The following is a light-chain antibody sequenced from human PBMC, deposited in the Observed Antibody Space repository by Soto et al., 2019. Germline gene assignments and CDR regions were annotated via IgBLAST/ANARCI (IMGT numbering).Light chain of an antibody. CDR2: DVS. CDR3: SSYSTYNARV. J-gene: IGLJ3*02. CDR1: SNDVGGYNS. V-gene: IGLV2-14*01. Sequence: QSVLTQPASVSGSPGQSITISCTGTSNDVGGYNSVSWYQQHPGTAPQLMIYDVSYRPSGVSTRFSGSRSGNTASLTISGLQADDEADYFCSSYSTYNARVFGGGTKLTVL.